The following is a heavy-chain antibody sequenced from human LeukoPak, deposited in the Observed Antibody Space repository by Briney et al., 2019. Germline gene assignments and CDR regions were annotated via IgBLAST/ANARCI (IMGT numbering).Heavy chain of an antibody. CDR2: ISSSSSYI. V-gene: IGHV3-21*01. J-gene: IGHJ4*02. CDR3: AREDGPEMATINDY. D-gene: IGHD5-24*01. CDR1: GFAFSSYT. Sequence: PGGSLRLSCAASGFAFSSYTMNWVRQAPGKGLEWVSSISSSSSYIYHADSVKGRFTISRDNAKNSLYLQMNSLRAEDTAVYYCAREDGPEMATINDYWGQGTLVTVSS.